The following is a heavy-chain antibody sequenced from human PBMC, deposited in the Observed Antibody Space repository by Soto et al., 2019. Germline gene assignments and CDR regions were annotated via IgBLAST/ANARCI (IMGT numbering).Heavy chain of an antibody. D-gene: IGHD5-18*01. CDR2: ISAYNGNT. CDR3: ARDLRGYSYGNYFDY. J-gene: IGHJ4*02. V-gene: IGHV1-18*01. CDR1: GYTFTSYG. Sequence: ASVKVSCKASGYTFTSYGISWVRQAPGQGLEWMGWISAYNGNTNYAQKLQGRVTMTTDTSTSTAYMELRSLRSDDTAVYYCARDLRGYSYGNYFDYWGQGTLVTV.